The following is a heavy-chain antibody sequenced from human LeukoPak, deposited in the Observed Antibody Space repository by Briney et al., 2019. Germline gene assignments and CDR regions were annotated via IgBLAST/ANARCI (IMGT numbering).Heavy chain of an antibody. CDR2: INHSGST. CDR1: GGSFSGYY. J-gene: IGHJ6*03. Sequence: PSETLSLTCAVYGGSFSGYYWSWIRQPPGKGLEWIGEINHSGSTNHNPSLKSRVTISVDTSKNQFSLKLSSVTAADTAVYYCARGRRGGDRSWLQSLPYYYYMDVWGKGTTVTVSS. CDR3: ARGRRGGDRSWLQSLPYYYYMDV. V-gene: IGHV4-34*01. D-gene: IGHD5-24*01.